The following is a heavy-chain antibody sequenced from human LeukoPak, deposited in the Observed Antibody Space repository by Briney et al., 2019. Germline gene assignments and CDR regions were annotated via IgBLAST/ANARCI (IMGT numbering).Heavy chain of an antibody. J-gene: IGHJ5*02. Sequence: ASVKVSCKASGYTFTGYYMHWVRQAPGQGLEWKGWINPNSGNTGYAQNFQGRVTMTRDTSIDTAYMELTSLRYEDTAVYYCARDYYGSKSSSFDPWGQGTLVTVSS. D-gene: IGHD3-10*01. CDR1: GYTFTGYY. V-gene: IGHV1-8*02. CDR2: INPNSGNT. CDR3: ARDYYGSKSSSFDP.